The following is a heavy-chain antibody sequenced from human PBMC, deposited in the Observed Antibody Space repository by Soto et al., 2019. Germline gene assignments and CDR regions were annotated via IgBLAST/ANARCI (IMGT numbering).Heavy chain of an antibody. D-gene: IGHD6-13*01. CDR3: ARHIADLQGHSSSWYNWFDP. CDR1: GGSISSSSYY. J-gene: IGHJ5*02. CDR2: IYYSGST. V-gene: IGHV4-39*01. Sequence: PSETLSLTCTVSGGSISSSSYYWGWIRQPPGKGLEWIGSIYYSGSTYYNPSLKSRVTISVDTSKNQFSLKLSSVTAADTAVYYCARHIADLQGHSSSWYNWFDPWGQGTLVTVSS.